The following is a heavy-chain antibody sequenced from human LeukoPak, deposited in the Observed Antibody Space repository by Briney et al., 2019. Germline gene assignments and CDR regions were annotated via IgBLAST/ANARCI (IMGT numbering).Heavy chain of an antibody. D-gene: IGHD3-16*01. J-gene: IGHJ3*02. CDR3: ARGGIMISFGGVYVFDI. V-gene: IGHV3-53*01. CDR1: GFSISSNY. CDR2: IYSGGST. Sequence: PGGSLRLSCAASGFSISSNYISWVRQAPGKGLEWVSVIYSGGSTFFADTVKGRFTISRDNSKNTMYLQMNILRAEDTAVYYCARGGIMISFGGVYVFDIWGQGTMVTVSS.